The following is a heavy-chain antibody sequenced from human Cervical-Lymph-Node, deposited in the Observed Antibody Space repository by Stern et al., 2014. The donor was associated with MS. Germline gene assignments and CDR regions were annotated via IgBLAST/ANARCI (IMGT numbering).Heavy chain of an antibody. J-gene: IGHJ4*02. CDR2: ISPDGGRT. CDR1: GYTFTDYN. V-gene: IGHV1-46*01. Sequence: QVQLVQSGAEVKEPGASVKVSCKASGYTFTDYNIQWVRQAPGPGLEWMGMISPDGGRTAYAPKFRGRVTMTRDKSTATVYMELNSLRSEDTAVYFCARVAPTVGAAYWGQGTLVTVSS. D-gene: IGHD1-26*01. CDR3: ARVAPTVGAAY.